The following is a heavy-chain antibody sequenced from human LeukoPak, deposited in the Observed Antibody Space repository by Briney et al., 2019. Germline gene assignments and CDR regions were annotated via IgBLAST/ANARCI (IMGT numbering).Heavy chain of an antibody. J-gene: IGHJ4*02. Sequence: SETLSLTCTVSGGSISSYYWSWIRQTPGKGLEWIGYIYYSGSTNYNPSLKSRVTISVDTSKNQFSLKLSSVTAADTAVYYCARSSGGYSYGYARYWGQGTLVTVSS. CDR2: IYYSGST. CDR1: GGSISSYY. D-gene: IGHD5-18*01. CDR3: ARSSGGYSYGYARY. V-gene: IGHV4-59*08.